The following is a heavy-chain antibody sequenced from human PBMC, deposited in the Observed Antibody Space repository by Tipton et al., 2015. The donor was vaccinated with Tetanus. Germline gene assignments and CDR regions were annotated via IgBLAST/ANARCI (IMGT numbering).Heavy chain of an antibody. CDR3: ARRSVSARFDD. Sequence: TLSLTCAVSGGSISSGGYSWSWIRQPPGKGLEWIGYIYYTGNTYYNPSLKSRVTISVDTSKNQFSLKLSSVTAADTAVYYCARRSVSARFDDWGQGTLVTVSS. CDR1: GGSISSGGYS. D-gene: IGHD6-6*01. V-gene: IGHV4-31*11. J-gene: IGHJ4*02. CDR2: IYYTGNT.